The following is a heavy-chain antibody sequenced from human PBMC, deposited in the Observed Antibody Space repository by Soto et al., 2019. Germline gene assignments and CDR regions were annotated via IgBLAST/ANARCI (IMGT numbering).Heavy chain of an antibody. CDR3: ARDSGYGSGNSVNHYLDC. CDR2: IKTDASEK. CDR1: GFTLRSYW. J-gene: IGHJ4*01. D-gene: IGHD3-10*01. V-gene: IGHV3-7*01. Sequence: EEQLVASGGGLVQPGGSLRLSCAASGFTLRSYWMSWVRQARGKGLEWLATIKTDASEKKYVDSVKGRFTVFRDNAKNSLYLQMDSLRAEDTAVYSCARDSGYGSGNSVNHYLDCWGRGTLVTVSS.